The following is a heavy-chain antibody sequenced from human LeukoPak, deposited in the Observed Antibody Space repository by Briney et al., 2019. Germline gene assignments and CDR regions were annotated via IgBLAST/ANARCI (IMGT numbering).Heavy chain of an antibody. CDR1: GGSFSGYY. J-gene: IGHJ4*02. Sequence: SETLSLTCAVYGGSFSGYYWSWIRQPPGKGLEWIGEINHSGSTNYNPSLKSRVTISVDTSKNQFSLKLSSVTAADTAVYYCARPDILTGSYFDYWGQGTLVTVSS. D-gene: IGHD3-9*01. CDR2: INHSGST. V-gene: IGHV4-34*01. CDR3: ARPDILTGSYFDY.